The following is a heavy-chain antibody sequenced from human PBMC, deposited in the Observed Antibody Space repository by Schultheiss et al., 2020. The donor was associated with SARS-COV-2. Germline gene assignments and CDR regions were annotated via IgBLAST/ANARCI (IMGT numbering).Heavy chain of an antibody. D-gene: IGHD5-12*01. J-gene: IGHJ6*02. CDR3: ARDKFLYSGYDEYYYYGMDV. V-gene: IGHV3-48*03. CDR2: ISSSGSTI. Sequence: GESLKISCAASGFTFSSYEMNWVRQAPGKGLEWVSYISSSGSTIYYADSVKGRFTISRDNAKNSLYLQMNSLRAEDTAVYYCARDKFLYSGYDEYYYYGMDVWGQGTTVTVSS. CDR1: GFTFSSYE.